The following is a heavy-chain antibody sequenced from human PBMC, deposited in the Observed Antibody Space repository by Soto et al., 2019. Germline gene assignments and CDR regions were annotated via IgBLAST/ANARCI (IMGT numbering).Heavy chain of an antibody. Sequence: SETLSLTCTVSGGSISSYYWSWIRQPPGNGLEWIVYIYYSGSTNYNPSLNSRVTISVDTSKNQFSLKLSSVTAADTAVCYCAREGSSGWYGFDYWGQGTLVTVSS. CDR2: IYYSGST. D-gene: IGHD6-19*01. CDR1: GGSISSYY. J-gene: IGHJ4*02. CDR3: AREGSSGWYGFDY. V-gene: IGHV4-59*01.